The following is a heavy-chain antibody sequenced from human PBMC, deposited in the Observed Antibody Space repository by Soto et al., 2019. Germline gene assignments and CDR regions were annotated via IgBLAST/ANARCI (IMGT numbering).Heavy chain of an antibody. V-gene: IGHV1-46*01. CDR1: GYTFINYY. D-gene: IGHD2-15*01. CDR3: ARGHCSGGTCYSDH. Sequence: QVQLVQSGAEVKKPGASVKVSCKAFGYTFINYYIHWVRQAPGQGLEWMGLINPIGGTTTYAQKFQGRVTMSRDTSPNTVYMDLSSLRSEDTALYYCARGHCSGGTCYSDHWGQGTLVIVSS. J-gene: IGHJ4*02. CDR2: INPIGGTT.